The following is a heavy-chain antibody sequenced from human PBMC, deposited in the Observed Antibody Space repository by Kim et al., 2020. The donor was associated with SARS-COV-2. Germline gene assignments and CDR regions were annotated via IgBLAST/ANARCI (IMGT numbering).Heavy chain of an antibody. V-gene: IGHV3-23*01. CDR2: ISGSGGST. D-gene: IGHD4-17*01. Sequence: GGSLRLSCAASGFSFSSYALTWVRQAPGKGLEWVSTISGSGGSTYYADSVKGRFTVSRDNSKNTVYVQMNSLRADDTAVYYCAKRGPHDYGDYEYYYDSYGMDVWGQGTTVTVSS. CDR3: AKRGPHDYGDYEYYYDSYGMDV. J-gene: IGHJ6*02. CDR1: GFSFSSYA.